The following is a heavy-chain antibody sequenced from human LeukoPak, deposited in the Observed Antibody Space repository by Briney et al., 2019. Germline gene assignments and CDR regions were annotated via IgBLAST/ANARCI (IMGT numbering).Heavy chain of an antibody. D-gene: IGHD6-13*01. Sequence: GGSLRLSCAASGFTSSSYAMHWVRQAPGKGLEWVAVISYDGSNKYYADSVKGRFTISRDNSKNTLYLQMNSLRAEDTAVYYCARDCSWYFDYWGQGTLVTVSS. CDR3: ARDCSWYFDY. CDR1: GFTSSSYA. J-gene: IGHJ4*02. CDR2: ISYDGSNK. V-gene: IGHV3-30*04.